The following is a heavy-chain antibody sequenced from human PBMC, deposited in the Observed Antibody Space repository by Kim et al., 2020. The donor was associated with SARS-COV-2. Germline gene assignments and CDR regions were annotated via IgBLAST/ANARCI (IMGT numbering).Heavy chain of an antibody. D-gene: IGHD2-21*01. CDR3: ARGTVGDTRGWFDP. Sequence: GGSLRLSCAASGFTFSNYDMNWVRQAPGKGLEWLSYISNSGTTIYYADPVKGRFIVSRDNAKNSLFLQMNSLRVDDTAVYYCARGTVGDTRGWFDPWGKGTLLTVSS. V-gene: IGHV3-48*03. CDR2: ISNSGTTI. CDR1: GFTFSNYD. J-gene: IGHJ5*02.